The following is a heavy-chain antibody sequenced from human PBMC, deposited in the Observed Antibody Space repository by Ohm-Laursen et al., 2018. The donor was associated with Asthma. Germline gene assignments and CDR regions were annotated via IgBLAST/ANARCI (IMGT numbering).Heavy chain of an antibody. Sequence: SLRLSCAASRFTFSSYAMSWVRQAPGKGLEWVSSISATSGSIYYGDSVKGRFTISRDNSKNTLDLQMNSLGAEDTAVYYCAKDGGFNYGYGFHYWGQGTLVTVSS. D-gene: IGHD5-18*01. J-gene: IGHJ4*02. V-gene: IGHV3-23*01. CDR3: AKDGGFNYGYGFHY. CDR1: RFTFSSYA. CDR2: ISATSGSI.